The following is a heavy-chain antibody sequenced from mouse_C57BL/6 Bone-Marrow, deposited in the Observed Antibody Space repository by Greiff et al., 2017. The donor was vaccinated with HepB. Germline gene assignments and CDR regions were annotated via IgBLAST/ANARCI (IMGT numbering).Heavy chain of an antibody. V-gene: IGHV1-55*01. CDR1: GYTFTCYW. Sequence: VQLQQPGAELVKPGASVKMSCKASGYTFTCYWITWVKQRPGQGLEWIGDIYPGSGSTNYNEKFKSKATLTVDTSSSTAYMQLSSLTSEDSAVYYCAREGDYYYGSSYGYAMDYWGQGTSVTVSS. CDR3: AREGDYYYGSSYGYAMDY. J-gene: IGHJ4*01. D-gene: IGHD1-1*01. CDR2: IYPGSGST.